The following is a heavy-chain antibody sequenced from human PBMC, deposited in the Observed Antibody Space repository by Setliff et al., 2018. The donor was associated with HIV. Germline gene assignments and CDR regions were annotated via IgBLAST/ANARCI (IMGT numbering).Heavy chain of an antibody. V-gene: IGHV3-48*02. D-gene: IGHD1-26*01. CDR1: GYSFVDFW. CDR2: ISSSSSSI. CDR3: AKAKGVGVGARGYYFDY. Sequence: GESLKISCHLSGYSFVDFWIGWVRQMPGKGLEWVSYISSSSSSIYYGDSVKGRFTISRDNAKNSLDLEMHSLTDEDTAVYYCAKAKGVGVGARGYYFDYWGQGTLVTVSS. J-gene: IGHJ4*02.